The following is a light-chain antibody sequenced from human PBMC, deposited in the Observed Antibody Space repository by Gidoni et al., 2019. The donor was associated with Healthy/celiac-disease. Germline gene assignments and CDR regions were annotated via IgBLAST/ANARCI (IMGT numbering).Light chain of an antibody. J-gene: IGKJ4*01. Sequence: DIVMTQSPATLSVSPGDRATLSCRASQSVSSNLALYQQKPGQAPRLLIYGASTRATGIPARFSGSGSRKEFTLTISILQSEDCAVYDCQQYNNWPPLVTFXGXTKVEIK. V-gene: IGKV3-15*01. CDR2: GAS. CDR1: QSVSSN. CDR3: QQYNNWPPLVT.